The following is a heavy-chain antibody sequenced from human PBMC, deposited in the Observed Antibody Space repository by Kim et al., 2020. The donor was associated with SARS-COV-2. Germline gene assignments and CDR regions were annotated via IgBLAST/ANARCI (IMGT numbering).Heavy chain of an antibody. Sequence: KSRFTVSRDNAKNSLYLQMNSLRPEDTAFYFCTKRLGGRVTVAGSRFFDFWGQGTLVTVSS. D-gene: IGHD6-19*01. CDR3: TKRLGGRVTVAGSRFFDF. V-gene: IGHV3-9*01. J-gene: IGHJ4*02.